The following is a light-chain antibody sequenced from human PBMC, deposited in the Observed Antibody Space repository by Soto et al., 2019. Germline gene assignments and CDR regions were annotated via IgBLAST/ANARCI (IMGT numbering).Light chain of an antibody. CDR3: QQYYSTPFT. V-gene: IGKV4-1*01. CDR1: QSVLYSSNNKNY. J-gene: IGKJ2*01. Sequence: DIVMTQSPDSLAVSLGERATINCKSSQSVLYSSNNKNYLTWYQQKTGQPPKLLIYWASTRVSGVPDRFSGGGSGTDFPLTISSLQAEDVAVYYCQQYYSTPFTFGQGTKLEIK. CDR2: WAS.